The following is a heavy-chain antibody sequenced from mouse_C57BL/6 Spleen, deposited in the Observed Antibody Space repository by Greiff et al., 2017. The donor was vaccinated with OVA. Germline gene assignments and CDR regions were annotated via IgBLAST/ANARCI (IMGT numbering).Heavy chain of an antibody. CDR2: INPNNGGT. V-gene: IGHV1-18*01. Sequence: VEPGASVKIPCKASGYTFTDYNMDWVKQSHGKSLEWIGDINPNNGGTIYNQKFKGKATLTVDKSSSTAYMELRSLTSEDTAVYYCATSYYSNYGYAMDYWGQGTSVTVSS. CDR3: ATSYYSNYGYAMDY. D-gene: IGHD2-5*01. J-gene: IGHJ4*01. CDR1: GYTFTDYN.